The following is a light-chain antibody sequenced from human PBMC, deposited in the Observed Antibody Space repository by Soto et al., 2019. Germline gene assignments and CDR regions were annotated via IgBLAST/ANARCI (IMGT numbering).Light chain of an antibody. Sequence: DIQMTQSPSTLSASVGDRVTITCRASQTVSSWLAWYQQKPGKAPKLLIYDVSSLESGVPSMFSCSGSGTEFTLTISSLQPDDFATYYCQQYYSDSRTFGQGTKVEVK. CDR1: QTVSSW. J-gene: IGKJ1*01. CDR2: DVS. CDR3: QQYYSDSRT. V-gene: IGKV1-5*01.